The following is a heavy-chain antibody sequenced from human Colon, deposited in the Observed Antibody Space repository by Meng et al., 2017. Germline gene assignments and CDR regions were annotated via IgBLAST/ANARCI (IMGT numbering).Heavy chain of an antibody. Sequence: QVQLRESGPALVKPSETLSLTCAVSGDSITNHNWWAWVRQPPGKGLEWIGEINHSGSTNYNPSLKSRVSISVDTSKNQFSLKLSSVTAADTAVYYCARPLKSRDAYNEPPWGQGTLVTVSS. CDR1: GDSITNHNW. CDR2: INHSGST. J-gene: IGHJ5*02. D-gene: IGHD5-24*01. CDR3: ARPLKSRDAYNEPP. V-gene: IGHV4-4*02.